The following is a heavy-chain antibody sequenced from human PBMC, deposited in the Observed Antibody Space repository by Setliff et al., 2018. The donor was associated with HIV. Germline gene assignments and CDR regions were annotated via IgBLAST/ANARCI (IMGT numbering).Heavy chain of an antibody. V-gene: IGHV4-61*09. CDR2: IYTSGST. CDR1: GDSISSGSHY. J-gene: IGHJ3*02. Sequence: SETLSLTCTVSGDSISSGSHYWSWIRQPAGKGLEWIGHIYTSGSTNYNPSLKSRVTISVDTSKNQFSLKLSSVTAADTAVYYCARGYGYGGAFDIWGQGTMVTVSS. CDR3: ARGYGYGGAFDI. D-gene: IGHD4-17*01.